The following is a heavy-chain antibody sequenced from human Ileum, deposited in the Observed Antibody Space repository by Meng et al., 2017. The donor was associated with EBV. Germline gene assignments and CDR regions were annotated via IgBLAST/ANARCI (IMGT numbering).Heavy chain of an antibody. Sequence: VQPVGSGAGLVRPGGSVIPSCAASGFTFSNAWMTWVRQAQGKGLEWVGRIKSTTDGGTTDYAAPVKGRFTISRDDSKNTLFLQMDSLKTEDTAVYYCEGWRYWGQGTLVTVSS. D-gene: IGHD2-15*01. CDR2: IKSTTDGGTT. J-gene: IGHJ4*02. CDR3: EGWRY. V-gene: IGHV3-15*01. CDR1: GFTFSNAW.